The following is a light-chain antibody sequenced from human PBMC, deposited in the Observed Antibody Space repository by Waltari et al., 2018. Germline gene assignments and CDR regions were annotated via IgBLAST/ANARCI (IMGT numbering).Light chain of an antibody. J-gene: IGKJ1*01. CDR3: QQHNSHPWT. CDR2: AAS. V-gene: IGKV1-17*03. CDR1: QPISGY. Sequence: DIQMTHSPSSLSASVGHRVTNTCRASQPISGYLAWYQQVPGKVPKLLIHAASNLASGVPSRFSGSGSGTQYTLTISSLQPEDFATYYCQQHNSHPWTFGQGTKVEI.